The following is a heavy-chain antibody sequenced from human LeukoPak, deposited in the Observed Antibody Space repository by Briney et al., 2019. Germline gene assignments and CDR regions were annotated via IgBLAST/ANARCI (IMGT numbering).Heavy chain of an antibody. J-gene: IGHJ2*01. CDR3: ARDYGDYRARNFDL. D-gene: IGHD4-17*01. V-gene: IGHV7-4-1*02. CDR1: GYTFTSYA. CDR2: INTNTGNP. Sequence: ASVKVSCKASGYTFTSYAMNWVRQAPGQGLEWMGWINTNTGNPTYAQGFTGRSVFSLDTSVSTAYLQISSLKAEDTAVYYCARDYGDYRARNFDLWGRGTLVTVSS.